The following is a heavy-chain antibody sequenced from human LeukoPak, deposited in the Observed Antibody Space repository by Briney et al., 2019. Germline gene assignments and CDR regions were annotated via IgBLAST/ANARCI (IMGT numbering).Heavy chain of an antibody. V-gene: IGHV3-23*01. Sequence: GGSLRLSCAASGFTFSSYAMNWVRQAPGKGLEWVSVISASGRTTFYADSVKGRFTISRDNSKNTLFVQMNSLRIEDTAVYFCAKGSIPAAVTYYMDVWGEGTTVTVSS. CDR3: AKGSIPAAVTYYMDV. CDR2: ISASGRTT. J-gene: IGHJ6*03. CDR1: GFTFSSYA. D-gene: IGHD2-2*01.